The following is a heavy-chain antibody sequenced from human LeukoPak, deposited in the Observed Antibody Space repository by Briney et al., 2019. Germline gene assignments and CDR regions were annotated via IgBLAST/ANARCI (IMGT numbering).Heavy chain of an antibody. J-gene: IGHJ4*02. V-gene: IGHV4-59*01. D-gene: IGHD1-26*01. Sequence: SETLSLTRTVSGGSISSYYWSWIRQPPGKGLEWIGYIYYSGSTNYNPSLKSRVTISVDTSKNQFSLKLSSVTAAYTAVYYCARDSSSGLVNYWGQGTLVTVSS. CDR3: ARDSSSGLVNY. CDR2: IYYSGST. CDR1: GGSISSYY.